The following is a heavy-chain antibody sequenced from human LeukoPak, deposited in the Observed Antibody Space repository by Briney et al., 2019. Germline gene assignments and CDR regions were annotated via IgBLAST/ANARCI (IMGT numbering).Heavy chain of an antibody. Sequence: SETLSLTCTVSGGSISSYYWNWIRQPAGKGLEWIGRMHTSGSTNYNPSLKSRVTMSVDTSKNQFSLKLSSVTAADTAVYYCARDSPEDWFDPWGQGTLVAVSS. CDR3: ARDSPEDWFDP. CDR2: MHTSGST. V-gene: IGHV4-4*07. CDR1: GGSISSYY. J-gene: IGHJ5*02.